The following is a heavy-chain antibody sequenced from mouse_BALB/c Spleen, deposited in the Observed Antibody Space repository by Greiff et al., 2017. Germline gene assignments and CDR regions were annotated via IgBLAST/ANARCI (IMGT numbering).Heavy chain of an antibody. CDR3: ARRELRGYFDV. V-gene: IGHV5-12-2*01. CDR1: GFTFSSYT. Sequence: EVHLVESGGGLVKPGGSLKLSCAASGFTFSSYTMSWVRQTPEKRLEWVAYISNGGGSTYYPDTVKGRFTISRDNAKNTLYLQMSSLKSEDTAMYYCARRELRGYFDVWGAGTTVTVSS. D-gene: IGHD1-1*01. J-gene: IGHJ1*01. CDR2: ISNGGGST.